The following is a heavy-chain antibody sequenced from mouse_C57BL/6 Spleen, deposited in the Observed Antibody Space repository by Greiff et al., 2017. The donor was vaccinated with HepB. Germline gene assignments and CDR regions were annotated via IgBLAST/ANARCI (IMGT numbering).Heavy chain of an antibody. CDR3: ARWPTIYYDYGNAMYY. CDR1: GYSITSGYD. J-gene: IGHJ4*01. CDR2: ISYSGST. Sequence: EVKVVESGPGMVKPSQSLSLTCTVTGYSITSGYDWHWIRHFPGNKLEWMGYISYSGSTNYNPSLKSRISITHDTSKNHFFLKLNSVTTEDTATYYCARWPTIYYDYGNAMYYWGQVTSVTVSS. D-gene: IGHD2-4*01. V-gene: IGHV3-1*01.